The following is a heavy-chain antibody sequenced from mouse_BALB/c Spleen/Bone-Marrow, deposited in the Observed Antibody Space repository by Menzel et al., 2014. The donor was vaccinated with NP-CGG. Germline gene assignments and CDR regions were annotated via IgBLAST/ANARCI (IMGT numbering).Heavy chain of an antibody. D-gene: IGHD2-14*01. CDR1: GSTFTDYY. CDR3: ARDRRYDLAWFAY. J-gene: IGHJ3*01. V-gene: IGHV7-3*02. CDR2: IRNKANGYTT. Sequence: EVKLVESGGGLVQPGGSLRLSCATSGSTFTDYYMSWVRQPPGKALEWLVFIRNKANGYTTEYSASVKGRLTISRDNSQSILYLQMNTLRAEDSATYYCARDRRYDLAWFAYWGQGTLVTVSA.